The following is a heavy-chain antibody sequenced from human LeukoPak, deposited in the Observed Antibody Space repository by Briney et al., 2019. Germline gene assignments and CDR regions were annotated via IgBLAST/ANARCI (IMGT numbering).Heavy chain of an antibody. CDR3: ARGSRYYGSGSYGY. CDR2: ISSSGSTI. V-gene: IGHV3-48*03. J-gene: IGHJ4*02. D-gene: IGHD3-10*01. Sequence: GGSLRLSCAASGFTFSCYEMNWVRQAPGKGLGWVSYISSSGSTIYYADSVKGRFTISRDNAKNSLYLQMNSLRAEDTAVYYCARGSRYYGSGSYGYWGQGTLVTVSS. CDR1: GFTFSCYE.